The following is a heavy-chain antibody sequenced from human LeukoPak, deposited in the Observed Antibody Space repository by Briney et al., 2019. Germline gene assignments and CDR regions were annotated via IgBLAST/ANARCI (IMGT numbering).Heavy chain of an antibody. J-gene: IGHJ3*02. CDR2: IYTSGST. D-gene: IGHD3-3*01. CDR1: GGSISSYY. Sequence: SETLSLTCTVSGGSISSYYWSWIRQPAGKGLDWIGRIYTSGSTNYNPSLKSRVTMSVDTSKNQFSLKLSSVTAADTAVYYCARGFVLGRTIFGVVAWDAFDIWGQGTMVTVSS. V-gene: IGHV4-4*07. CDR3: ARGFVLGRTIFGVVAWDAFDI.